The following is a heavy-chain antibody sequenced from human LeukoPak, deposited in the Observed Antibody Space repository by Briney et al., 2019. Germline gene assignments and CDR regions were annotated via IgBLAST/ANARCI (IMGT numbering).Heavy chain of an antibody. Sequence: EGSLRLSCAASGFTFSSYGMHWVRQAPGKGLEWVAVIWYDGSNKYYADSVKGRFTISRDNSKNTLYLQMNSLRAEDTAVYYCARGPGIQLWLFDYWGQGTLVTVSS. J-gene: IGHJ4*02. CDR2: IWYDGSNK. CDR1: GFTFSSYG. CDR3: ARGPGIQLWLFDY. D-gene: IGHD5-18*01. V-gene: IGHV3-33*01.